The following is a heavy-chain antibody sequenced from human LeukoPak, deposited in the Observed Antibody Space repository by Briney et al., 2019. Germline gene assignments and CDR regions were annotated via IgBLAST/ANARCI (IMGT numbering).Heavy chain of an antibody. Sequence: SETLSLTCTVSGGSISSSSYYWGWIRQPPGKGLEWIGSIYYSGSTYYNPSLKSRVTISVDTSKNQFSLKLSSVTAADTAVYYCARRWDTAYDYWGQGTLVTVSS. CDR3: ARRWDTAYDY. V-gene: IGHV4-39*01. CDR1: GGSISSSSYY. CDR2: IYYSGST. J-gene: IGHJ4*02. D-gene: IGHD5-18*01.